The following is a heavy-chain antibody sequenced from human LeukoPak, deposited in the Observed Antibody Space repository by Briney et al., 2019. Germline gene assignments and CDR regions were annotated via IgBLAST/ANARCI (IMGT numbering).Heavy chain of an antibody. CDR2: IYPADSDI. Sequence: GESLKISCKGSGYSINNYWIAWVRQMPGKGLEWMGIIYPADSDIRYSPSFQGQVTISADKSISTAYLQWSSLKASDTAMYYCARQSALSVNYYYALDVWGQGTTVTVSS. CDR3: ARQSALSVNYYYALDV. V-gene: IGHV5-51*01. CDR1: GYSINNYW. J-gene: IGHJ6*02. D-gene: IGHD3-16*02.